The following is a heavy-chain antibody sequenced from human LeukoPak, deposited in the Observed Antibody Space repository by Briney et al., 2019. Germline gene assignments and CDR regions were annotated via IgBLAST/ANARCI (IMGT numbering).Heavy chain of an antibody. J-gene: IGHJ3*01. CDR1: GGSMRSYY. V-gene: IGHV4-59*01. D-gene: IGHD3-22*01. CDR3: ARSANYYYDSASYGVGFDV. CDR2: IYSIGNT. Sequence: PSGTLSLTCTVSGGSMRSYYWTWIRQPPGKGLEWIGYIYSIGNTNYNPSLKSRVTISVDTSKNQFSLKLSSVTAADTAMYYCARSANYYYDSASYGVGFDVWGQGTLVTVSS.